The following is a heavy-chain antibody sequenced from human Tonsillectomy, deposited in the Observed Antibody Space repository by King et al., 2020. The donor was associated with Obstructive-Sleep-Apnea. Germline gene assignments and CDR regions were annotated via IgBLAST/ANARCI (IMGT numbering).Heavy chain of an antibody. CDR3: ASGNSTSPGY. CDR2: IYHSGST. Sequence: VQLQESGPGLVKPSGTLSLTCAVSGGSISSTNWWSWVRQPPGKGLEWIGEIYHSGSTNYNPSLKNRLTISIDKSENQFSLKLTSMTAADTAVYYCASGNSTSPGYWGQGTLVTVSS. J-gene: IGHJ4*02. V-gene: IGHV4-4*02. CDR1: GGSISSTNW. D-gene: IGHD2/OR15-2a*01.